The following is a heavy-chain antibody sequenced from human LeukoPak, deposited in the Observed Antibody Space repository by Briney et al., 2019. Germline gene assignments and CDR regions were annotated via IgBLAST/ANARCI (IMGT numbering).Heavy chain of an antibody. J-gene: IGHJ6*02. CDR3: ARDSRAAYYYYGMDV. CDR2: INPNSGGT. CDR1: GYTVTGYY. V-gene: IGHV1-2*02. Sequence: ASVKVSCKASGYTVTGYYMHWVGQAPGQGLEWMGWINPNSGGTNYAQKFQGRVTMTRDTSISTAYMELSRLRSDDTAVYYCARDSRAAYYYYGMDVWGQGTTVTVSS. D-gene: IGHD6-13*01.